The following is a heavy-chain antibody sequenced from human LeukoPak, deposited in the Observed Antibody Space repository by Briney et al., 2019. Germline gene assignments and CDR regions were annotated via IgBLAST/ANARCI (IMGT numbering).Heavy chain of an antibody. Sequence: TGGSLRLSCAASGFTFSDQSMNWVRQAPGKGLEWVSSISSNSLHIFYADSVKGRFTISRDNAKNSLYLQMNSLRAEDTALYYCANLDIAVAGDWGQGTLVTVSS. V-gene: IGHV3-21*04. J-gene: IGHJ4*02. CDR3: ANLDIAVAGD. D-gene: IGHD6-19*01. CDR1: GFTFSDQS. CDR2: ISSNSLHI.